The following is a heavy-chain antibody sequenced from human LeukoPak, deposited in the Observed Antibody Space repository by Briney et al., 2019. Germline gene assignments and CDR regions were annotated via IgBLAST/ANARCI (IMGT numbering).Heavy chain of an antibody. J-gene: IGHJ4*02. CDR3: AKGRGKVTATTGRFDY. V-gene: IGHV3-9*01. D-gene: IGHD2-21*02. Sequence: GGSLRLSCAASGFTFDDYAMHWVRQAPGKGLEWVSGISWNSGTIGYADSVKGRFTISRDNAKNSLYLQMNSLRAEDTALYYCAKGRGKVTATTGRFDYWGQGTLVGVSS. CDR2: ISWNSGTI. CDR1: GFTFDDYA.